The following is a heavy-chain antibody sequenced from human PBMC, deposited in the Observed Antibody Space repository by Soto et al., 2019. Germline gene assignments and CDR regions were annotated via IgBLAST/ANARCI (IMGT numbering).Heavy chain of an antibody. J-gene: IGHJ4*02. D-gene: IGHD3-10*01. CDR2: IFHDGTA. CDR3: ARLVYDTRLNYMYFDF. V-gene: IGHV4-4*02. Sequence: SETLSLTCAVSGVSISSGNWWTWVRQSPQRGLEYIGEIFHDGTANYYPSFERRVAISVDTSKNQFSLKLTSVTAADTAIYFCARLVYDTRLNYMYFDFWGQGTLVTVPQ. CDR1: GVSISSGNW.